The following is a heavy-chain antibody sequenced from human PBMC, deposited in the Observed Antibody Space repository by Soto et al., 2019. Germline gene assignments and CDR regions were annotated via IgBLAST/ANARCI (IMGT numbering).Heavy chain of an antibody. CDR2: INSDGSTT. CDR3: AREPQWDGSQFDH. D-gene: IGHD1-26*01. J-gene: IGHJ4*02. Sequence: EVQLVESGGGLVQPGGSLRLSCAASGFTFSSHWMHWVRQGPGKGLVWVSRINSDGSTTTYADSVKGRFTISRDNAKNTLYLQMDSLRDEDTAVYYCAREPQWDGSQFDHWGQGILVTVSS. CDR1: GFTFSSHW. V-gene: IGHV3-74*01.